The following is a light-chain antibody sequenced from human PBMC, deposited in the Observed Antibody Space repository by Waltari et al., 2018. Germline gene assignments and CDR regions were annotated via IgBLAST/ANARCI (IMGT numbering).Light chain of an antibody. V-gene: IGKV3-20*01. CDR1: QSVSSSD. J-gene: IGKJ4*01. CDR2: GAA. CDR3: QQYGSSPRT. Sequence: EIVLTQSPGTLSLSPGERATLSCRARQSVSSSDLAWYQQKPDQAPRLLIYGAASRATGIPDRFSGSGSGTDFTLTISRLEPEDFAVYYCQQYGSSPRTFGGGTKVEIK.